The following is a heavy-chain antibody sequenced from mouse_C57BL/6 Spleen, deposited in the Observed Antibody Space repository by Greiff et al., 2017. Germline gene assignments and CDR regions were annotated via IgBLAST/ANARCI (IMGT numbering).Heavy chain of an antibody. V-gene: IGHV5-16*01. Sequence: EVQLVESEGGLVQPGSSMKLSCTASGFTFSDYYMAWVRQVPEKGLEWVANINYDGSSTYYLDSLKSRFIISRDNAKNILYLQMSSLKSEDTATYYCARDPDGYYDYWGQGTTLTVSS. CDR2: INYDGSST. J-gene: IGHJ2*01. D-gene: IGHD2-3*01. CDR3: ARDPDGYYDY. CDR1: GFTFSDYY.